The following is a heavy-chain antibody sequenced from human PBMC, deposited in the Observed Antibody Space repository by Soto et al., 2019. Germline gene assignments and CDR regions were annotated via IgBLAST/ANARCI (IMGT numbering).Heavy chain of an antibody. Sequence: QITLKESGPTLVKPTQTLTLTCTFSGFSLSTSGVGVGWIRQPPGKPLEWLALIYWNDDKRYSPSLKSRLTITTDTSKNQVVRTMTNMDPVDTATYYCAHAVGRWRRLGFDYWGQGTLVTVSS. CDR2: IYWNDDK. J-gene: IGHJ4*02. CDR1: GFSLSTSGVG. D-gene: IGHD5-12*01. V-gene: IGHV2-5*01. CDR3: AHAVGRWRRLGFDY.